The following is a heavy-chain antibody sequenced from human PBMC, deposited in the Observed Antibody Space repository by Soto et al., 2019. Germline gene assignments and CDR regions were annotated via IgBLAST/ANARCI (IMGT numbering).Heavy chain of an antibody. Sequence: QVQLQESGPGLVKPSQTLSLTCTVSGGSISSGDYYWSWIRQPPGKGLEWIGYIYYSGSTYYNPSLKSRVTISVDTSKDQFSLKLSSVTASDTAVYYCARGDFLAALHGMDVWGQGTTVTVSS. CDR1: GGSISSGDYY. V-gene: IGHV4-30-4*01. J-gene: IGHJ6*02. D-gene: IGHD6-6*01. CDR2: IYYSGST. CDR3: ARGDFLAALHGMDV.